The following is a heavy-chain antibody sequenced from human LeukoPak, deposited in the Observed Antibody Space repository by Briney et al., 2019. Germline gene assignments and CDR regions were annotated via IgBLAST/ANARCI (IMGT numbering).Heavy chain of an antibody. CDR2: ISYDGSNK. J-gene: IGHJ4*02. V-gene: IGHV3-30*18. Sequence: GGSLRLSCAASGFTFSSYGMHWVRQAPGKGLEWVAVISYDGSNKYYADSVKGRFTISRDNSKNTLYLQMNSLRAEDTAVYYCAKDLQLWRSSGWPDYWGQGTLVTVSS. D-gene: IGHD6-19*01. CDR3: AKDLQLWRSSGWPDY. CDR1: GFTFSSYG.